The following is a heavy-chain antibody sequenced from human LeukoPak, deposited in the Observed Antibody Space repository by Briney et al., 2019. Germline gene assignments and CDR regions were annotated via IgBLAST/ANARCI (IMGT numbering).Heavy chain of an antibody. J-gene: IGHJ3*01. D-gene: IGHD6-13*01. CDR1: GFTFSSYA. CDR3: GKGHSSSWYHDGFDV. V-gene: IGHV3-23*01. Sequence: PGGSLRLSCAASGFTFSSYAMSWVRQAPGKGLEWVSAISGSGGSTYYADSVKGRFTISRDNSKNTLYLQMNTLRVEDTALYYCGKGHSSSWYHDGFDVWGQGTMVTVSS. CDR2: ISGSGGST.